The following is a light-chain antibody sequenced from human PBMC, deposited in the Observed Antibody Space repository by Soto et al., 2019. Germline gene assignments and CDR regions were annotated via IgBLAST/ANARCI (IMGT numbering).Light chain of an antibody. CDR1: QSISSW. Sequence: DIQMTQSPSTLSASLGDRVTITCRASQSISSWLAWYQQKPGKAPKLLIYKASSLESGVPSRFSGSGSGTEFTLTISSLQPDDFATYYCQQYHSSPLTFGQGTKVEIK. V-gene: IGKV1-5*03. J-gene: IGKJ1*01. CDR2: KAS. CDR3: QQYHSSPLT.